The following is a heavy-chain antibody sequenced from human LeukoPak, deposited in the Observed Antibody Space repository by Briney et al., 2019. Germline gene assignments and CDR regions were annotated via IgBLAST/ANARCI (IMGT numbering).Heavy chain of an antibody. CDR3: ASLWFGELGAFDI. CDR1: GYTFTGYY. J-gene: IGHJ3*02. Sequence: SVKVSCKASGYTFTGYYMHGVRQAPAQGLDWMGWINPNSGGTNYAQKFQGRVTMTRNTSISTAYMELSRLRSDDTAVYYCASLWFGELGAFDIWGQGTMVTVSS. V-gene: IGHV1-2*02. CDR2: INPNSGGT. D-gene: IGHD3-10*01.